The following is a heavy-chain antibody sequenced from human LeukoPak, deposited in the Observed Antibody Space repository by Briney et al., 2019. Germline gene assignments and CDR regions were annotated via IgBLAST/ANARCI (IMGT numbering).Heavy chain of an antibody. V-gene: IGHV3-33*06. CDR2: IWNDGSNK. CDR1: GFTFSSYG. Sequence: PGRSLRLSCAASGFTFSSYGMHWVRQAPGKGLEWVAVIWNDGSNKYYADSVKGRFTIPRDNSKNTLYLQMNSLRAEDTAVYYCAKNIAARPSGWFDPWGQGTLVTVSS. J-gene: IGHJ5*02. CDR3: AKNIAARPSGWFDP. D-gene: IGHD6-6*01.